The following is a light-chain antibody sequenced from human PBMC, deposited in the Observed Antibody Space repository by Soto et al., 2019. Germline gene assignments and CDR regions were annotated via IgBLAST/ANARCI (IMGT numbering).Light chain of an antibody. CDR3: QQYNSYSWT. Sequence: VLTQSPGTLSLSPGERATLSCRASQSVNNNYLAWYQQKPGQSPRLLIYGASIRATAIPDRFSGSGSGTDFTLTISSLQPDDFATYYCQQYNSYSWTFGQGTKVDIK. CDR2: GAS. J-gene: IGKJ1*01. V-gene: IGKV3-20*01. CDR1: QSVNNNY.